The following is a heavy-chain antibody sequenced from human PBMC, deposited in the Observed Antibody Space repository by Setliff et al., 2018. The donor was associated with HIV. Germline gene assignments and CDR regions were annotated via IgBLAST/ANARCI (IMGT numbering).Heavy chain of an antibody. CDR3: ARSKTFYDFWGGYYTHGAFKI. CDR1: GGSFTSRSYY. Sequence: PSETLSLTCTVSGGSFTSRSYYWGWIRQPPGKGLEWIGSIFYSGITYYNPSLKSRVTISVDTSKNQFSLNLTSVTAADMAVYYCARSKTFYDFWGGYYTHGAFKIWGLGTMVTVSS. D-gene: IGHD3-3*01. J-gene: IGHJ3*02. V-gene: IGHV4-39*01. CDR2: IFYSGIT.